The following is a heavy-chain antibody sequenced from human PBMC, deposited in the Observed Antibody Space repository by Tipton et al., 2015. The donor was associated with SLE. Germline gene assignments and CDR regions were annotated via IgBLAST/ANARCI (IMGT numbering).Heavy chain of an antibody. Sequence: SLRLSCAASGFTFSSYAMSWVRQAPGKGLEWVSAITGSGDRTYYIDSVKGRFTISRDNSKNTLYLQMNSLRAEDTAVYYCSKNLSPDIAVSGDWGQGTLVIVSS. V-gene: IGHV3-23*01. D-gene: IGHD6-19*01. CDR3: SKNLSPDIAVSGD. CDR1: GFTFSSYA. J-gene: IGHJ4*02. CDR2: ITGSGDRT.